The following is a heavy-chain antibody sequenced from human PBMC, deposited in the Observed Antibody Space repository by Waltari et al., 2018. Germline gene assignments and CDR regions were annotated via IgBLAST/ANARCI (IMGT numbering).Heavy chain of an antibody. CDR2: IYHSGST. J-gene: IGHJ5*02. CDR1: GYSISSGYY. CDR3: ARDGVTVTTAVGFDP. D-gene: IGHD4-17*01. Sequence: QVQLQESGPGLVKPSETLSLTCAVSGYSISSGYYWGWIRQPPGKGLEWIGSIYHSGSTYYNPSLKSRVTISVDTSKNQFSLKLSSVTAADTAVYYCARDGVTVTTAVGFDPWGQGTLVTVSS. V-gene: IGHV4-38-2*02.